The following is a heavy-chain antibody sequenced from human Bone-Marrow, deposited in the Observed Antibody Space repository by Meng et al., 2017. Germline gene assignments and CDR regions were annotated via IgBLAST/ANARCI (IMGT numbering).Heavy chain of an antibody. Sequence: QWHLQKWGEGLLKPSETLSLTCAVYGGSFSGYYWSWIRQPPGKGLEWIGEINHSGSTNYNPSLKSRVTISVDTSKNQFSLKLSSVTAADTAVYYCARGRIAAAAALAYWGQGTLVTVSS. CDR2: INHSGST. D-gene: IGHD6-13*01. V-gene: IGHV4-34*01. CDR3: ARGRIAAAAALAY. CDR1: GGSFSGYY. J-gene: IGHJ4*02.